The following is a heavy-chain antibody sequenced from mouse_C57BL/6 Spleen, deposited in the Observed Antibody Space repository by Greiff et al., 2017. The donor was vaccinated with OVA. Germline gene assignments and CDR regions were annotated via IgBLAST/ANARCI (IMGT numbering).Heavy chain of an antibody. CDR2: IWSGGRT. CDR3: ARTQSTMITTVPYAMDY. Sequence: VQLQQSGPGLVQPSQSLSITCTVSGFSLTSYGVHWVRQSPGKGLEWLGVIWSGGRTDYNAAFISRLSISKDNSKSQVFFKMNSLQADDTAIYYCARTQSTMITTVPYAMDYWGQGTSVTVSS. V-gene: IGHV2-2*01. D-gene: IGHD2-4*01. CDR1: GFSLTSYG. J-gene: IGHJ4*01.